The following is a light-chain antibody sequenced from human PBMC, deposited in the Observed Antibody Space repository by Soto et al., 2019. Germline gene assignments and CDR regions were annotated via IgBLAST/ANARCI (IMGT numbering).Light chain of an antibody. J-gene: IGLJ1*01. CDR1: SSNIGAGDD. CDR2: GDS. Sequence: QSVLTQPPSVSGSPRQRVTSSGTGSSSNIGAGDDVHLYQQLPGTSPKLLLFGDSNRPSGVPDRFSGAKSGTSASLAITGLQAADEADYYCQSSDSRLSGSDVCGTGTKLTVL. CDR3: QSSDSRLSGSDV. V-gene: IGLV1-40*01.